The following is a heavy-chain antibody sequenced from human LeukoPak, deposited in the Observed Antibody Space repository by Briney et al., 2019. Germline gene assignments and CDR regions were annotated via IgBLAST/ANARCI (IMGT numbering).Heavy chain of an antibody. Sequence: GGSLRLSCAASGFTFSSYSMNWVRQAPGKGLEWVSSISSSSSYIYYADSVKGRFTIYRDNAKNSLYLQMNSLRAEDTAVYYCASEYCSSTSCYGDAFDIWGQGTMVTVSS. D-gene: IGHD2-2*01. CDR3: ASEYCSSTSCYGDAFDI. J-gene: IGHJ3*02. CDR2: ISSSSSYI. CDR1: GFTFSSYS. V-gene: IGHV3-21*01.